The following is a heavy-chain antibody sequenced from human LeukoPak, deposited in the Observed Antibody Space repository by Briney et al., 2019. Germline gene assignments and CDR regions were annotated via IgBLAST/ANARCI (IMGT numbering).Heavy chain of an antibody. D-gene: IGHD1-14*01. CDR3: ARAPDSNWFDP. J-gene: IGHJ5*02. Sequence: SETLSLTCTVSGGSISSGGYYWSWIRQHPGKGLEWIGYIYYSGSTYYDPSLKSRVTISVDTSKNQFSLKLSSVTAADTAVYYCARAPDSNWFDPWGQGTLVTVSS. CDR2: IYYSGST. CDR1: GGSISSGGYY. V-gene: IGHV4-31*03.